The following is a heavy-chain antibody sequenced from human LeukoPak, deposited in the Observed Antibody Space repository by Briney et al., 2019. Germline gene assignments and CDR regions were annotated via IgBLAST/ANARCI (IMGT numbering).Heavy chain of an antibody. CDR3: ARDVRPQSILWFGELLYGDSSSYGMDV. Sequence: GGSLRLSCAASGFTVSSNYMSWVRQAPGKGLEWVSVIYSGGSTYYADSVKGRFTISRDNSKNTLYLQMNSLRAEDTAVYYCARDVRPQSILWFGELLYGDSSSYGMDVWGQGTSVTVSS. CDR1: GFTVSSNY. D-gene: IGHD3-10*01. J-gene: IGHJ6*02. CDR2: IYSGGST. V-gene: IGHV3-66*01.